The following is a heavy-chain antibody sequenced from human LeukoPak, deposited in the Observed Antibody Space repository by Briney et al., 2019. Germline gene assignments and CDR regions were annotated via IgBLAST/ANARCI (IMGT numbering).Heavy chain of an antibody. CDR1: GGTFSIYA. J-gene: IGHJ5*02. Sequence: ASVKVSCKASGGTFSIYAISWVRQAPGQGLEWMGGIIPIFGTANYAQKFQGRVTITTDESTSTAYMELNSLRSEDTAVYYCARDMSRTYYDFSVRWFDPWGQGTLVTVSS. V-gene: IGHV1-69*05. D-gene: IGHD3-3*01. CDR2: IIPIFGTA. CDR3: ARDMSRTYYDFSVRWFDP.